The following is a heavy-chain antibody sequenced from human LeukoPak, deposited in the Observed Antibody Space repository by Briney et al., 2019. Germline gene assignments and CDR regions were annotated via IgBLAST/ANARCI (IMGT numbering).Heavy chain of an antibody. CDR1: GFTFSGYA. J-gene: IGHJ4*02. Sequence: PGRSLRLSCAASGFTFSGYALHWVRQAPGKGLEWVAVISFDGSNKYYADSVKGRLTISRDNSKKTLYLQTNSLRAEDTAVYYCARGSGMDYYYDGSGDYFDYWGQGTLVTVSS. D-gene: IGHD3-22*01. CDR3: ARGSGMDYYYDGSGDYFDY. V-gene: IGHV3-30*04. CDR2: ISFDGSNK.